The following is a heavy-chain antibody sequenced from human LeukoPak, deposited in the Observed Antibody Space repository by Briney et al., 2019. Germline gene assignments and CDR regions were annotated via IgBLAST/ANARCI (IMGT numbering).Heavy chain of an antibody. D-gene: IGHD2-2*01. CDR1: GFTFSSYA. CDR3: ARDPAIRTVGVTSYYYYYYGMDV. Sequence: GEPLRLSCAASGFTFSSYAMPWVRQAPGKGLERVEVISYDGSNKYYADSVKGRFTTSRDNSKNTLYLQMNSLRSEDTAVYHCARDPAIRTVGVTSYYYYYYGMDVWGQGTTVTVSS. V-gene: IGHV3-30-3*01. J-gene: IGHJ6*02. CDR2: ISYDGSNK.